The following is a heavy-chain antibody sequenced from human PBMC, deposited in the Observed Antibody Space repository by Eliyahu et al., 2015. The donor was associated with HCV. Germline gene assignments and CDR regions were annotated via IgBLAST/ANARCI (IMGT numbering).Heavy chain of an antibody. CDR2: LLRWGP. V-gene: IGHV4-31*03. CDR3: ARGTLGPIYTGAFDI. Sequence: QVQLQESGPGLVKPSQTLSLTCTVSGGSISSGGYYWSWIRQHPGKGLGGVWVLLLRWGPHHHPSLKSRVTISVDTSKNQFSLKLSSVTAADTAVYYCARGTLGPIYTGAFDIWGQGTMVTVSS. CDR1: GGSISSGGYY. D-gene: IGHD3-16*01. J-gene: IGHJ3*02.